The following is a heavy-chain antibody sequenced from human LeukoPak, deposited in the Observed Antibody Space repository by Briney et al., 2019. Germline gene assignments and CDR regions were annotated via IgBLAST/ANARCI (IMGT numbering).Heavy chain of an antibody. CDR2: IRQDGSDQ. CDR3: ARVGPSFYDYVWGSYRPPFED. CDR1: GFSFSTYW. J-gene: IGHJ4*02. D-gene: IGHD3-16*02. Sequence: GGSLRLSCAASGFSFSTYWMSWLRLAPGKGLEWVAYIRQDGSDQYYVNSVKGRFTISRDNARNSVYLQMNSLRAEDTAVYYCARVGPSFYDYVWGSYRPPFEDWGQGTLVTVSS. V-gene: IGHV3-7*01.